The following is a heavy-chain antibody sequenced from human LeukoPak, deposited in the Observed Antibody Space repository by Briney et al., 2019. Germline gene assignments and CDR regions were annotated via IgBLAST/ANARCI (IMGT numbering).Heavy chain of an antibody. CDR2: INPNSGGT. J-gene: IGHJ3*02. Sequence: ASVKVSCKASGYIFTGYYMHWVRQAPGQGLEWMGWINPNSGGTNYAQKFQGRVTMTRDTSISTACMELSRLRSDDTAVYYCARESSSTSSFDIWGQGTMVTVSS. CDR3: ARESSSTSSFDI. CDR1: GYIFTGYY. D-gene: IGHD2-2*01. V-gene: IGHV1-2*02.